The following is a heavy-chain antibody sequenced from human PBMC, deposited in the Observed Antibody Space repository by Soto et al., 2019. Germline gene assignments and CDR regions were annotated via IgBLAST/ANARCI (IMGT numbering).Heavy chain of an antibody. V-gene: IGHV5-10-1*01. J-gene: IGHJ5*02. CDR2: IDPSDSYT. D-gene: IGHD4-4*01. CDR3: ARWGPLYSNYVPPWDWFDP. CDR1: GCSFTSYW. Sequence: GESLKISCKGSGCSFTSYWISWVRQMPGKGLEWMGRIDPSDSYTNYSPSFQGHVTISADKSISTAYLQWSSLKASDTAMYYCARWGPLYSNYVPPWDWFDPWGQGTLVTVS.